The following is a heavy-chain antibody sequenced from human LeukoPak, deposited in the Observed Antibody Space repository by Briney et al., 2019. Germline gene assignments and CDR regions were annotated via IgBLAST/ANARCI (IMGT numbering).Heavy chain of an antibody. CDR3: AKDRWPQNYFDY. Sequence: QPVGSLRLSCAASGFTFDDYAMHWVRQAPGKGLEWVSLISGDGGSTYYADSVKGRFTISRDNSKNSLYLQMNSLRTEDTALYYCAKDRWPQNYFDYWGQGALVTVSS. J-gene: IGHJ4*02. D-gene: IGHD5-24*01. CDR2: ISGDGGST. CDR1: GFTFDDYA. V-gene: IGHV3-43*02.